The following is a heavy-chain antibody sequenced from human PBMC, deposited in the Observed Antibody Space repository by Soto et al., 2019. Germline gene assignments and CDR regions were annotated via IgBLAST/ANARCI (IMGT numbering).Heavy chain of an antibody. CDR2: IYFSGST. J-gene: IGHJ3*02. V-gene: IGHV4-59*08. CDR3: ARQEGEVYDVDIVATIKGTAFDI. CDR1: GGSISSYY. Sequence: SETLSLTCTVSGGSISSYYWSWIRQPPGKGLEWIGYIYFSGSTNYNPSLKSRVTISVDTSKYQFSLKLFSVTAADTSVYYCARQEGEVYDVDIVATIKGTAFDIWGQGTMVTVSS. D-gene: IGHD5-12*01.